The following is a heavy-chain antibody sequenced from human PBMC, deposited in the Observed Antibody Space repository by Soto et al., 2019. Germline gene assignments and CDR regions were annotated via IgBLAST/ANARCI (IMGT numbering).Heavy chain of an antibody. D-gene: IGHD4-17*01. CDR1: GFTFSSYA. V-gene: IGHV3-23*01. CDR3: AKDGDYGEFGWFDP. J-gene: IGHJ5*02. Sequence: GGSLRLSCAASGFTFSSYAMSWVRQAPGKGLEWVSGISGRGGSTYYADSVKGRFTISRDKDKNTLYLQMNSLRAEDTDVYYSAKDGDYGEFGWFDPWGQGTLVTVSS. CDR2: ISGRGGST.